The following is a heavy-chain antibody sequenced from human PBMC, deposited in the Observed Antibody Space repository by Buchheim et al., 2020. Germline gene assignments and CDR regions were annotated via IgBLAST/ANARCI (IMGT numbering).Heavy chain of an antibody. CDR2: ISGSGGST. Sequence: EVQLLESGGGLVQPGGSLRLSCAASGFTFSSYAMSWVRQAPGKGLEWVSAISGSGGSTYYADSVKGRYTISRDNSKNTLYLQMNSLRAEDTAVYYCAKGRARGYSYGYGGIPDYWGQGTL. J-gene: IGHJ4*02. CDR3: AKGRARGYSYGYGGIPDY. CDR1: GFTFSSYA. D-gene: IGHD5-18*01. V-gene: IGHV3-23*01.